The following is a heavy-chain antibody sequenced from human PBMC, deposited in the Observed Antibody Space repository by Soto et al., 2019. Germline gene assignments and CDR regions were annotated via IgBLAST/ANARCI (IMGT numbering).Heavy chain of an antibody. V-gene: IGHV4-59*01. CDR3: ARERGGGGYYDFLSGYPYYYYGMDV. D-gene: IGHD3-3*01. Sequence: QVQLQESGPGLVKPSETLSLTCTVSGGSISSYYWSWIRQPPGKGLEWIGYIYYSGSTNYNPSLKGRGTLAVNTAKNLCSRELSSVTAADTAVDYWARERGGGGYYDFLSGYPYYYYGMDVWGQGTTVTVSS. CDR2: IYYSGST. CDR1: GGSISSYY. J-gene: IGHJ6*02.